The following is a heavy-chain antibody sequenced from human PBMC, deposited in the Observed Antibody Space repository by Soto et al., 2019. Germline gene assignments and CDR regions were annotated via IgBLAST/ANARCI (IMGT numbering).Heavy chain of an antibody. CDR1: GFFISSGNY. D-gene: IGHD2-15*01. CDR3: ARARWYDAFDV. CDR2: IFHGGNT. Sequence: PSETLSLTCAVSGFFISSGNYWGWIRKPPGKGLEWIGSIFHGGNTYYNPSLKSRFTISVDMSKNQFSLKLNSVTAADTAVYYCARARWYDAFDVWGQGTVVTVSS. J-gene: IGHJ3*01. V-gene: IGHV4-38-2*01.